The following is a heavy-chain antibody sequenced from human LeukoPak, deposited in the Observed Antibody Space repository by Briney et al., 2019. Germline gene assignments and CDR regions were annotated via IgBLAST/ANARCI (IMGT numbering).Heavy chain of an antibody. V-gene: IGHV3-7*01. Sequence: QAGGSLRLSCAASGFTFSSYWMSWVRQAPGKGLEWVANIKQDGSEKYYVDSVKGRFTISRDNAKNSLYLQMNSLRAEDTAVYYCARVPPRGGYYYYYYYMDVWGKGTTVTVSS. J-gene: IGHJ6*03. CDR3: ARVPPRGGYYYYYYYMDV. CDR1: GFTFSSYW. CDR2: IKQDGSEK. D-gene: IGHD4-23*01.